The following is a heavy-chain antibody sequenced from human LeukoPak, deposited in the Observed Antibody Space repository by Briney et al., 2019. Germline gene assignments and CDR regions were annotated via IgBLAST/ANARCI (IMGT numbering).Heavy chain of an antibody. D-gene: IGHD1-26*01. Sequence: GGSLRLSCAASGFTFSSYSMNWVRQAPGKGLEWVANIKQDGSAKYYVDSVKGRFTISRDNAKNSLYLEMYSLRAEDTAVYYCARAQSGSQGSLVYFDYWGQGTLVTVSS. CDR2: IKQDGSAK. V-gene: IGHV3-7*04. J-gene: IGHJ4*02. CDR1: GFTFSSYS. CDR3: ARAQSGSQGSLVYFDY.